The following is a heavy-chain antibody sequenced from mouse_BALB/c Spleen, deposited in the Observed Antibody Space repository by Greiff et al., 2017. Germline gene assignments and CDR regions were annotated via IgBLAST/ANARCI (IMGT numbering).Heavy chain of an antibody. D-gene: IGHD2-2*01. V-gene: IGHV5-4*02. Sequence: EVMLVESGGGLVKPGGSLKLSCAASGFTFSDYYMYWVRQTPEKRLEWVATISDGGSYTYYPDSVKGRFTISRDNAKNNLYLQMSSLKSEDTAMYYCARGGNDEYYAMDYWGQGTSVTVSS. CDR2: ISDGGSYT. CDR1: GFTFSDYY. CDR3: ARGGNDEYYAMDY. J-gene: IGHJ4*01.